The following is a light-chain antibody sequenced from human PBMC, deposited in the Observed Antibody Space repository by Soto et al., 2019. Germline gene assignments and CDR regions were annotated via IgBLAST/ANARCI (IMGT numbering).Light chain of an antibody. J-gene: IGKJ3*01. Sequence: EIVLTQSPATLSLSPGERATLSCRASQSVTSNFAWYQQKPGQAPSLLIYDTSNRATGIPARFSGSGSGTDFTLTISSLEPEDFAVYYWQQRGTCPPLFTFGPGTKVDIK. CDR3: QQRGTCPPLFT. CDR1: QSVTSN. V-gene: IGKV3-11*01. CDR2: DTS.